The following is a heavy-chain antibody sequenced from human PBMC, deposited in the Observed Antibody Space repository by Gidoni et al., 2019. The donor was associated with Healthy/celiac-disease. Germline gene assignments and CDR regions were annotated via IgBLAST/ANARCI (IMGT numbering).Heavy chain of an antibody. CDR3: ARGHTEIYYDFWSGRINWFDP. D-gene: IGHD3-3*01. CDR1: GDTFTSYN. V-gene: IGHV1-46*04. J-gene: IGHJ5*02. CDR2: INPSGGST. Sequence: QVQLVPSGAEVKKPGASVKVSCKASGDTFTSYNIHWVRQAPGQGLEWMGIINPSGGSTSYAQKLQGRVTMTRDTSTSTVYMELSSLRSEDTAVYYCARGHTEIYYDFWSGRINWFDPWGQGTLVTVSS.